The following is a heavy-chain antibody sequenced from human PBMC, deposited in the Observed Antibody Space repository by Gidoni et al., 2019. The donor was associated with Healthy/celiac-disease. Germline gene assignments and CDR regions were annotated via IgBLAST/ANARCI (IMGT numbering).Heavy chain of an antibody. CDR1: GGTFSSYA. D-gene: IGHD5-12*01. CDR3: ARSGYSGYDPGFDY. Sequence: QVQLVQSGAEVMKPGSSVKVSCNASGGTFSSYAISWVRQATGQGLEWMGGIIPIFGTANYAQKFQGRVTITADESTSTAYMELSSLRSEDTAVYYCARSGYSGYDPGFDYWGQGTLVTVSS. V-gene: IGHV1-69*01. CDR2: IIPIFGTA. J-gene: IGHJ4*02.